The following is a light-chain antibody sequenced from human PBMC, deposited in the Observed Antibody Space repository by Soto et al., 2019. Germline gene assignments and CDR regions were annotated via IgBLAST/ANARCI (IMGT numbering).Light chain of an antibody. V-gene: IGKV4-1*01. CDR3: QQFYATPLT. J-gene: IGKJ4*01. CDR2: WAS. Sequence: DIVMTQSPASLPVSLGARATINCKSSQRVLDTSSKKNYIAWYQQKPGQPPKLLIFWASTRESGVPDRFSGSGSGTDFTLTISSLQAEDVAVYYCQQFYATPLTFGGGTKV. CDR1: QRVLDTSSKKNY.